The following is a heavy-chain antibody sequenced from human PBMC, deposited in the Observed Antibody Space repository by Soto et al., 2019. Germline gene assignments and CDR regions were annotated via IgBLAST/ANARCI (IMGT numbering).Heavy chain of an antibody. CDR2: ISSSSSYI. CDR1: GVTFRSYN. V-gene: IGHV3-21*01. J-gene: IGHJ4*02. CDR3: ARDPTGLRETDY. D-gene: IGHD5-12*01. Sequence: GGAPRPSCAAPGVTFRSYNMKWGRPAPGRGLEWVSSISSSSSYIYYADSVKGRFTISRDNAKNSLYLQMNSLRAEDTAVYYCARDPTGLRETDYWGQGTLVTVSS.